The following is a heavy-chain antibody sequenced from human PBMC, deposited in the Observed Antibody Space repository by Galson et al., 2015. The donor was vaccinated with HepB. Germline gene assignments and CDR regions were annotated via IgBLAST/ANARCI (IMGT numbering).Heavy chain of an antibody. D-gene: IGHD5-12*01. CDR1: GFTFSSHA. V-gene: IGHV3-30-3*01. Sequence: SLRLSCAASGFTFSSHAMHWVRQAPGKGLEWVAVISHDGSNKYYADSVKGRFTISRDNSKKTLYLQMNSLRTEDTTVYYCARDRYSGYGSGWYGMDVWGQGTTVTVSS. J-gene: IGHJ6*02. CDR3: ARDRYSGYGSGWYGMDV. CDR2: ISHDGSNK.